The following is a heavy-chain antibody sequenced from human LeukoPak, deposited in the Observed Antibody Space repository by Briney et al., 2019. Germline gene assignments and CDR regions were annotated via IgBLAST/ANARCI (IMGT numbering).Heavy chain of an antibody. Sequence: SETLPLTCTVSGGSISSYYWSWIRQPPGKGLEWIGYIYYSGSTNYNPSLKSRVTISVDTSKNQFSLKLSSVTAADTAVYYCARGSYPDYYGSGYGMDVWGQGPRSPSP. J-gene: IGHJ6*02. V-gene: IGHV4-59*12. CDR1: GGSISSYY. D-gene: IGHD3-10*01. CDR2: IYYSGST. CDR3: ARGSYPDYYGSGYGMDV.